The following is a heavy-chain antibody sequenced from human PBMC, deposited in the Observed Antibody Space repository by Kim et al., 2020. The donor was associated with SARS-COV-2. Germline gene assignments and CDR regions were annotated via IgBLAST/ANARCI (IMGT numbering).Heavy chain of an antibody. CDR1: GFTFATFS. Sequence: GGSLRLSCAASGFTFATFSMNWIRQAPGEGLEWVSDISGSGQNTYYSDSVKGLFTISRNNSKNTFYLQMNSLRDDDTAVYYCAKERRGVDIAYNSFDFWGQGTLVTVSS. J-gene: IGHJ4*02. D-gene: IGHD5-12*01. V-gene: IGHV3-23*01. CDR2: ISGSGQNT. CDR3: AKERRGVDIAYNSFDF.